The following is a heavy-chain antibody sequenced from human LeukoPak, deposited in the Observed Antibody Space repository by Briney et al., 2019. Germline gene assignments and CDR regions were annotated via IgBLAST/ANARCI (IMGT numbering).Heavy chain of an antibody. CDR3: ARAQQLALDAFDI. D-gene: IGHD6-13*01. CDR1: GGSISSYY. Sequence: PSETLSLTCTVSGGSISSYYWSWIRQPPGKGLEWIGYIYYSGSTNYNPSLKSRVTISVDTSKKQFSLKLSSVTAADTAVYYCARAQQLALDAFDIWGQGTMVTVSS. CDR2: IYYSGST. J-gene: IGHJ3*02. V-gene: IGHV4-59*01.